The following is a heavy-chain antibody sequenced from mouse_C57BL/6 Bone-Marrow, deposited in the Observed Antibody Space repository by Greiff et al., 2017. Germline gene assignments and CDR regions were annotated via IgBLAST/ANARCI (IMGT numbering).Heavy chain of an antibody. CDR1: GYTFTSYD. CDR2: IYPRDGST. CDR3: ARDYGSSYWYFDV. D-gene: IGHD1-1*01. Sequence: QVQLQQSGPELVKPGASVKLSCKASGYTFTSYDINWVKQRPGQGLEWIGWIYPRDGSTKYNEKFKGKATLTVDTYSSTAYMELHSLTSEASAVYFCARDYGSSYWYFDVWGTGTTVTVSS. J-gene: IGHJ1*03. V-gene: IGHV1-85*01.